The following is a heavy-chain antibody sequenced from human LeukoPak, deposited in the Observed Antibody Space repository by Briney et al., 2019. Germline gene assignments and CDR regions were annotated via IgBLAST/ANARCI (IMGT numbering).Heavy chain of an antibody. J-gene: IGHJ4*02. CDR3: ARERVSGEQQLVLYY. Sequence: GGSLRLSCAASGFTFSSYAMHWVRQAPGKGLEWVAVISYDESTKYYADSVKGRFTISRDNSKNTLYLQMNSLRAEDTAVYYCARERVSGEQQLVLYYWGQGTLVTVSS. D-gene: IGHD6-13*01. CDR1: GFTFSSYA. V-gene: IGHV3-30-3*01. CDR2: ISYDESTK.